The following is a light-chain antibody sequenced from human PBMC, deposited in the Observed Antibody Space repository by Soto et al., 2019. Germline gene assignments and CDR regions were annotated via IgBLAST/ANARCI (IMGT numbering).Light chain of an antibody. Sequence: SYELTQPPSVSVSPGQTASITCSGDKLGDKYACWYQQKPGQSPVLVIYQDSKRPSGIPERFSGANSGNTATLTISGTQAMEEADYYCQAWDISTENVVFGGGTKLTGL. J-gene: IGLJ2*01. V-gene: IGLV3-1*01. CDR2: QDS. CDR1: KLGDKY. CDR3: QAWDISTENVV.